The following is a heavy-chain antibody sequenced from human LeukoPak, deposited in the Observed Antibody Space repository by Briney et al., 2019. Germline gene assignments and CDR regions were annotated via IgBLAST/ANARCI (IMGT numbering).Heavy chain of an antibody. J-gene: IGHJ3*02. V-gene: IGHV3-30*03. CDR1: GFTLSSYG. CDR2: ISYDGSNK. D-gene: IGHD1-26*01. Sequence: GGSLRLSCAASGFTLSSYGMHWVRQAPGKGLEWVAVISYDGSNKYYADSVKGRFTISRDNSKNTLYLQMNSLRAEDTAVYYCATSGRIKRDAFDIWGQGAMVTVSS. CDR3: ATSGRIKRDAFDI.